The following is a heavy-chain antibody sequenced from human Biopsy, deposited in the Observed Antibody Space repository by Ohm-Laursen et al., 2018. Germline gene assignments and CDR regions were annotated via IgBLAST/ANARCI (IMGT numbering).Heavy chain of an antibody. Sequence: TLSLTCAVYGGPLSGYHWTWFRQPPGDGLEWIGGINDGGTTYHNPSIKSRLTILVDTSKNQFSLKVNSVTAADTAVYYCARRRAAPTYWYFDLWGRGTLVTVSS. D-gene: IGHD6-13*01. CDR2: INDGGTT. V-gene: IGHV4-34*01. J-gene: IGHJ2*01. CDR1: GGPLSGYH. CDR3: ARRRAAPTYWYFDL.